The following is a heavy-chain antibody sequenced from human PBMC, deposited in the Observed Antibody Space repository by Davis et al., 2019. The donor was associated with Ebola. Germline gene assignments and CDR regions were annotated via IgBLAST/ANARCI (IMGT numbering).Heavy chain of an antibody. CDR1: TFTFSSYA. Sequence: PGGSLRLSCEASTFTFSSYAMHWVRQVPGKGLEWVAFLSTDGNKKDYADSVKGRFTISRDNSRDTLFLQMDSLRFEDSAVYYCVKDQSMIANNFFGLDVWGQGTTVTVSS. CDR2: LSTDGNKK. J-gene: IGHJ6*02. V-gene: IGHV3-30*18. CDR3: VKDQSMIANNFFGLDV. D-gene: IGHD3-16*01.